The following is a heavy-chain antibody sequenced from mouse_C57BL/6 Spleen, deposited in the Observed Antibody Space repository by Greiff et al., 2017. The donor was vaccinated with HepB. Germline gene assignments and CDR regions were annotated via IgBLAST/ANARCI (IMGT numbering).Heavy chain of an antibody. D-gene: IGHD1-1*01. CDR1: GYTFTDYN. CDR2: INPNNGGT. Sequence: VQLKQSGPELVKPGASVKIPCKASGYTFTDYNMDWVKQSHGKSLEWIGDINPNNGGTIYNQKFKGKATLTVDKSSSTAYMELRSLTSEDTAVYYCARRYYYGSSYFDYWGQGTTLTVSS. CDR3: ARRYYYGSSYFDY. V-gene: IGHV1-18*01. J-gene: IGHJ2*01.